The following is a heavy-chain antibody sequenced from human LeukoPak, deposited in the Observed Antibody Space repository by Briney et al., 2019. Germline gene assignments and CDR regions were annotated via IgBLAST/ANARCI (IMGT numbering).Heavy chain of an antibody. Sequence: ETLSLTCTVSGGSITSYYWSWIRQPPGKGLEWIGYIYYSGSTNYNPSLKSRVTISVDTSKNQFSLKLSSVTAADTAVYYCARSYSSGPWYGIKYWGQGTLVPVSS. CDR3: ARSYSSGPWYGIKY. CDR2: IYYSGST. D-gene: IGHD6-19*01. J-gene: IGHJ1*01. V-gene: IGHV4-59*08. CDR1: GGSITSYY.